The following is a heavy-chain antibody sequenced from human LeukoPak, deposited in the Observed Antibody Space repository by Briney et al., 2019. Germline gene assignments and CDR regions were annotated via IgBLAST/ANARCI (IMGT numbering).Heavy chain of an antibody. CDR2: IYYSGST. CDR1: GGSISSSSYY. V-gene: IGHV4-39*01. J-gene: IGHJ4*02. D-gene: IGHD1-26*01. CDR3: ARRGKKVLPWDPSDFDY. Sequence: PSETLSLTCTVSGGSISSSSYYWGWIRQPPGKGLEWIGIIYYSGSTYYNPSLKSRVTISVNTSKNQFSLKLSSVTAADTAVYYCARRGKKVLPWDPSDFDYWGQGTLVTVSS.